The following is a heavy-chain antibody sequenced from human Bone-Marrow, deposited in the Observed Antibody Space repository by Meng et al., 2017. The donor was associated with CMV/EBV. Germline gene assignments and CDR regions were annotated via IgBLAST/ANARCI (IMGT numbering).Heavy chain of an antibody. CDR1: GYTFTSYG. Sequence: ASVKVSCKASGYTFTSYGISWVRQAPGQGLEWMGWISAYNGNTNYAQKLQGRVTMTTETSTSTAYMELRSLRSDDTAVYYCARDSTIFGVVDHWGQGTLVTVSS. J-gene: IGHJ5*02. D-gene: IGHD3-3*01. CDR2: ISAYNGNT. CDR3: ARDSTIFGVVDH. V-gene: IGHV1-18*01.